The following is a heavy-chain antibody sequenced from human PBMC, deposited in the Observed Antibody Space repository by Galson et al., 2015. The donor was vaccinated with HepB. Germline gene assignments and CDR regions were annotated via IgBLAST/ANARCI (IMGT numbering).Heavy chain of an antibody. CDR3: ARDEQQLVGGSNWFDP. Sequence: SVKVSCKASGYTFTRYAMHWVRQAPGQRLEWMGWINAGNGNTKYSQEFQGRVTITRDTSASTAYMELSSLRSEDTAVYYCARDEQQLVGGSNWFDPWGQGTLVTVSS. CDR2: INAGNGNT. D-gene: IGHD6-13*01. J-gene: IGHJ5*02. V-gene: IGHV1-3*01. CDR1: GYTFTRYA.